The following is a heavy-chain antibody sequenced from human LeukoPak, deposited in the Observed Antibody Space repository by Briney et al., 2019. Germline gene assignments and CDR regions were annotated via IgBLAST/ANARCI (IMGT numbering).Heavy chain of an antibody. Sequence: GGSLRLSCAASGFTFSSYGMSWVRQAPGKGLEWVSAISGSGGSTYYADSVKGRFTISRDNSKNTLYLQMNSLRAEDTAVYYCAKDFSGSYFNWFDPWGQGTLVTVSS. CDR2: ISGSGGST. D-gene: IGHD1-26*01. CDR1: GFTFSSYG. V-gene: IGHV3-23*01. CDR3: AKDFSGSYFNWFDP. J-gene: IGHJ5*02.